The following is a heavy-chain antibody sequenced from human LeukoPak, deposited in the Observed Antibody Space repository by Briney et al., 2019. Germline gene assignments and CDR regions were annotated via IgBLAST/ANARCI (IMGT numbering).Heavy chain of an antibody. J-gene: IGHJ4*02. CDR2: VNENGRNT. D-gene: IGHD6-19*01. V-gene: IGHV3-23*01. Sequence: GGSLRLSCAASGFTFSSYGMHWVRQAPGKGLEWVSTVNENGRNTHYADSVKGRFTISRDNSKNTLLLQMNSLRADDTALYYCTKGDGGSYPIDYWGQGTLVIVSS. CDR1: GFTFSSYG. CDR3: TKGDGGSYPIDY.